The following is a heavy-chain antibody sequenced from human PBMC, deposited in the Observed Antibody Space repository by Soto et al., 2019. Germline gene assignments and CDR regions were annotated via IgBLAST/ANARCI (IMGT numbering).Heavy chain of an antibody. CDR1: GGSISSYY. CDR3: ARDDYGEGSDY. Sequence: SETLSLTCTVSGGSISSYYWSWIRQPPGKGLEWIGYIYYSGSTNYNPSLKSRVTISVDTSKNQFSLKLSSVTAADTAVYYCARDDYGEGSDYWGQGTLVTVSS. J-gene: IGHJ4*02. CDR2: IYYSGST. D-gene: IGHD4-17*01. V-gene: IGHV4-59*01.